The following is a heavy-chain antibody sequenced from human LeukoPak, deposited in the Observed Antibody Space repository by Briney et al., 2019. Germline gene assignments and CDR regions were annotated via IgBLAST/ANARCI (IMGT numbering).Heavy chain of an antibody. J-gene: IGHJ4*02. CDR1: GYTFTGYY. D-gene: IGHD3-10*01. Sequence: ASVKVSCKASGYTFTGYYMHWVRQAPGQGLEWMGWINPNSGGTNCVQKFQGRVTMTRDTSISTAYMELSRLRSDDTAVYYCARDQAGSNAVDYWGQGTLVTVSS. V-gene: IGHV1-2*02. CDR2: INPNSGGT. CDR3: ARDQAGSNAVDY.